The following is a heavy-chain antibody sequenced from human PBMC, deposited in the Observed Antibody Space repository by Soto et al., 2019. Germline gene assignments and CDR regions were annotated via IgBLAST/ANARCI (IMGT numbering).Heavy chain of an antibody. CDR3: ARTICSDGSCYQLDS. CDR2: VFYTGRA. Sequence: PSETLSLTCTVSGGSLGSYYWSWIRQPPGKGLEWIVYVFYTGRANYNASLKSRVSISLDTSNYQFSLKLSSVTAADTAVYYCARTICSDGSCYQLDSWGQGTLVTVSS. CDR1: GGSLGSYY. J-gene: IGHJ4*02. D-gene: IGHD2-15*01. V-gene: IGHV4-59*12.